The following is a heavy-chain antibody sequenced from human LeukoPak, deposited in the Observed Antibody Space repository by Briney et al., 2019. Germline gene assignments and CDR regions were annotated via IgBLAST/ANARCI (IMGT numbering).Heavy chain of an antibody. CDR3: ARNSGWLPFYYYYYMDV. CDR2: INHRGST. Sequence: PSETLSLTCAVYGGSFSGYYWSWIRQPPGKGLEWIGEINHRGSTNYNPSLKSRVTISVDTSKNQFSLKLSSVTAADTAVYYCARNSGWLPFYYYYYMDVWGKGTTVTVSS. CDR1: GGSFSGYY. D-gene: IGHD2-15*01. V-gene: IGHV4-34*01. J-gene: IGHJ6*03.